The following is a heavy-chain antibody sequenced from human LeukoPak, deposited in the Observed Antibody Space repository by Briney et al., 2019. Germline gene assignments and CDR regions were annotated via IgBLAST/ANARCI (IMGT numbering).Heavy chain of an antibody. D-gene: IGHD2-15*01. J-gene: IGHJ4*02. V-gene: IGHV3-21*01. CDR3: ARDGGCIGGSCYRRFDY. CDR1: GFTFSTYS. Sequence: PGGSLRLSCAASGFTFSTYSMNWVRQAPGKGLEWVSSISSRSSYIYYADSMKGRFTISRDNAKNSLYLQMNSLRAEDTAVYYCARDGGCIGGSCYRRFDYWGQGTLVTVSS. CDR2: ISSRSSYI.